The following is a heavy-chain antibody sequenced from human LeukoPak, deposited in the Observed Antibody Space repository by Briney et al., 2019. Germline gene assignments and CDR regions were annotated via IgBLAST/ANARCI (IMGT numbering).Heavy chain of an antibody. CDR1: GFTFSTYA. D-gene: IGHD2-15*01. CDR3: AKSLAFAATGGGMDV. V-gene: IGHV3-23*01. J-gene: IGHJ6*02. Sequence: GGSLRLSCAASGFTFSTYAMRWVRQAPGKGLEWVSSISGSDGNTYYADSVKGRFTISRDNSRNTVDLQMNSLGAEDAAVYYCAKSLAFAATGGGMDVWGQGTTVIVSS. CDR2: ISGSDGNT.